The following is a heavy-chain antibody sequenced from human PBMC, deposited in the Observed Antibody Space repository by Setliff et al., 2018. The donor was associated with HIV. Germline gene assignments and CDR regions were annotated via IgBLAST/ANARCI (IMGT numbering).Heavy chain of an antibody. Sequence: ASVKVSCKSSGYTFTSYAMHWVRQAPGQRLEWMGWINAGNGNTKYSQKFQGRVTITRDTSASTAYMELSSLRSEDTAVYYCARVGYSSSLWSYYFDYWGQGTLVTVSS. CDR1: GYTFTSYA. J-gene: IGHJ4*02. CDR3: ARVGYSSSLWSYYFDY. D-gene: IGHD6-13*01. CDR2: INAGNGNT. V-gene: IGHV1-3*01.